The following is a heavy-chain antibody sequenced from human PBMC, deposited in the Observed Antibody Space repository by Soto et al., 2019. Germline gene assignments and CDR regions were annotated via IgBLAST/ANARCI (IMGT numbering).Heavy chain of an antibody. J-gene: IGHJ3*02. CDR2: INPSGGST. CDR3: AVTAVAGMEAWDAFDI. V-gene: IGHV1-46*03. D-gene: IGHD6-19*01. Sequence: GASVKVSCKASGYTFTSYYMHWVRQAPGQGLEWMGIINPSGGSTSYAQKFQGRVTMTGDTSTSTVYMELSSLRSEDTAVYYCAVTAVAGMEAWDAFDIWGQGTMVTVSS. CDR1: GYTFTSYY.